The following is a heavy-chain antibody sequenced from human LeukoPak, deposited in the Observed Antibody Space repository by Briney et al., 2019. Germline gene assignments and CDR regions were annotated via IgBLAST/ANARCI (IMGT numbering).Heavy chain of an antibody. Sequence: PSETLSLTCAVYGGSFSGYYWSWIRQPPGKGLEWIGEINHSGSTNYNPSLKSRVTISVDTSKNQFSLKLSSVTAADTAVYYCARPRTSRGVFDYWGQGTLVTVSS. D-gene: IGHD1-1*01. CDR2: INHSGST. V-gene: IGHV4-34*01. CDR1: GGSFSGYY. CDR3: ARPRTSRGVFDY. J-gene: IGHJ4*02.